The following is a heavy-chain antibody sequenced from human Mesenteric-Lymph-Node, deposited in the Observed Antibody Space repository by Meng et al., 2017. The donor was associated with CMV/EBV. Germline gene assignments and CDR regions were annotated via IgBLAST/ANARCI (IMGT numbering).Heavy chain of an antibody. J-gene: IGHJ2*01. CDR2: MDPSDFYI. CDR1: FTSHW. D-gene: IGHD3-22*01. Sequence: FTSHWISGVRQMTGKGLEWMGRMDPSDFYINYSPSFQGHVTISADTSTSTAYLQWSSLKASDTAMYYCARQLGYYDTSGYYFSGFDLWGRGTLVTVSS. V-gene: IGHV5-10-1*01. CDR3: ARQLGYYDTSGYYFSGFDL.